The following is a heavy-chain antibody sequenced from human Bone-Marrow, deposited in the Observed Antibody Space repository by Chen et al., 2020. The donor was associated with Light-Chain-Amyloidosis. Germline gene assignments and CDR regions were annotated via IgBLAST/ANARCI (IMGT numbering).Heavy chain of an antibody. J-gene: IGHJ6*02. CDR3: ARDPPGDLGYGMDV. CDR2: IQNSGTI. CDR1: GGSISNYY. V-gene: IGHV4-59*01. D-gene: IGHD2-21*01. Sequence: QVQLQESGPGLVKPSETLSLTCTVSGGSISNYYWSWIRQPPGEGLEWIGYIQNSGTIRYNPSLKSRVTISXXXXKXXXXXXXXXXXXXDTAVYYCARDPPGDLGYGMDVWGQGTTVTVSS.